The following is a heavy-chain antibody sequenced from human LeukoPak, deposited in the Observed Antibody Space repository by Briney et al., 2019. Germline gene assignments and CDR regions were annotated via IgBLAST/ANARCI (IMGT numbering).Heavy chain of an antibody. Sequence: SGGSLRLSCAASGFTFSNAWMSWVRQAPGKGLEWVARIKSKTDGGTTDYAAPVKGKFTISRDDSKNTLYLQMNSLKTEDTAVYYCTTFPRPEQLSDYWGQGTLVTVSS. V-gene: IGHV3-15*01. D-gene: IGHD6-6*01. CDR3: TTFPRPEQLSDY. CDR1: GFTFSNAW. J-gene: IGHJ4*02. CDR2: IKSKTDGGTT.